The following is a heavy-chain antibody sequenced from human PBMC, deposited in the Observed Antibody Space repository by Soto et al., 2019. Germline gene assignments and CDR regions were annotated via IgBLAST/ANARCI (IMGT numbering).Heavy chain of an antibody. Sequence: QVQLVESGGGVVQPGRSLRLSCAASGFTFSSYGMHWVRQAPGKGLEWVAVISYDGSNKYYADSVKGRFTISRDNSKNTLYLQMNSLRAEDTAVYYCAKGTTGNFDYWGQGTLVTVSS. V-gene: IGHV3-30*18. J-gene: IGHJ4*02. CDR3: AKGTTGNFDY. CDR2: ISYDGSNK. CDR1: GFTFSSYG. D-gene: IGHD4-17*01.